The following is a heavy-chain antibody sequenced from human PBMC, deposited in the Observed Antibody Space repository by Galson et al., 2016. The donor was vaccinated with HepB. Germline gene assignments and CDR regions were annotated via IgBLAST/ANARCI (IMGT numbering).Heavy chain of an antibody. CDR2: MNPKSGDT. CDR3: ARATIGGSWPYYHYCGMDV. Sequence: SVKVSCKASGYTFTSYDINWVRQATGQGLEWMGWMNPKSGDTGYAQNLQGRVTMTRDTSMSAAYMELGSLRSDDSAVYYCARATIGGSWPYYHYCGMDVGGHGTAVTVSA. V-gene: IGHV1-8*01. D-gene: IGHD3-16*01. CDR1: GYTFTSYD. J-gene: IGHJ6*01.